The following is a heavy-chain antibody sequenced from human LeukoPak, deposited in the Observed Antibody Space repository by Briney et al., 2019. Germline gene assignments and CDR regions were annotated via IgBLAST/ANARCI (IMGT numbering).Heavy chain of an antibody. CDR2: ISAQKGNT. J-gene: IGHJ4*02. V-gene: IGHV1-18*01. CDR1: GYTFTNNLG. Sequence: ASVKVSCKASGYTFTNNLGISWVRQAPGQGLEWMGWISAQKGNTIYAQRLQGRVTMTTDTSTSTVYMELRSLRSDDTAVYYCARDNGSGRGYHYWGQGTLVTVSS. CDR3: ARDNGSGRGYHY. D-gene: IGHD3-10*01.